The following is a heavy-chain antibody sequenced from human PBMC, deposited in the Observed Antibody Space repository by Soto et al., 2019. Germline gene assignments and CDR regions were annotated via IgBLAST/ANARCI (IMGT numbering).Heavy chain of an antibody. CDR2: IIPIFGTA. J-gene: IGHJ6*02. D-gene: IGHD5-18*01. V-gene: IGHV1-69*01. CDR3: ARPGSTAMDNYYYYGMDV. Sequence: MSWLYHEKGQGLEWMGGIIPIFGTANYAQKFQGRVTITADESTSTAYMELSSPRSEDTAVYYCARPGSTAMDNYYYYGMDVWGQGTTVTVSS.